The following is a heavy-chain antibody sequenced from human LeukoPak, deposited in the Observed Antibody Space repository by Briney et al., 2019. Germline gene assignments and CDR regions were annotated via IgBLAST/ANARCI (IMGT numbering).Heavy chain of an antibody. CDR3: ARDVNNYFDY. Sequence: GGSLRLSCAASGFTVSSNYVSWVRQAPGKGLEWVSAISGSGGSTYYADSVKGRFTISRDDSKNTLYVQMNSLRTEDTAFYYCARDVNNYFDYWGLGTLVTVSS. CDR1: GFTVSSNY. CDR2: ISGSGGST. J-gene: IGHJ4*02. V-gene: IGHV3-23*01.